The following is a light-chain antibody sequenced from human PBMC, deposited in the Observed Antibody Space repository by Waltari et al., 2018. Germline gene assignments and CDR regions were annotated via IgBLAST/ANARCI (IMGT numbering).Light chain of an antibody. Sequence: EIVLTQSPGTLSLSPGERATLSCRASQSVRHNYIVWYQQKPGQAPRLLIFGASSGATGIPDRFSGSGSGTDFTLTISRLEPGDFAVYYCQQYGSSPLTFGQGTRLDIK. J-gene: IGKJ5*01. CDR1: QSVRHNY. V-gene: IGKV3-20*01. CDR2: GAS. CDR3: QQYGSSPLT.